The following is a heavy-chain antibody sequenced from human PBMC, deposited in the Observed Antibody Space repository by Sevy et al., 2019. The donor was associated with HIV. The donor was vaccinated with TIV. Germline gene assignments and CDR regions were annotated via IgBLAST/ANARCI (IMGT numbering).Heavy chain of an antibody. D-gene: IGHD3-16*02. Sequence: GGSLRLSCAASGFSFSRSPMHWVRQAPGRGREGLAVMSYNGNKKYNGDSVKGRFTISRDDSKNTLYLQMNSLRAEDTAVYYCAREGVLMGGAIVSYGMDVWGQGTTVTVSS. J-gene: IGHJ6*02. V-gene: IGHV3-30*04. CDR2: MSYNGNKK. CDR1: GFSFSRSP. CDR3: AREGVLMGGAIVSYGMDV.